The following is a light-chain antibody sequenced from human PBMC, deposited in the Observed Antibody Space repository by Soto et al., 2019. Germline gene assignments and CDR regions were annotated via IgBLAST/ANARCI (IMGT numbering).Light chain of an antibody. Sequence: EIVMTQSPATLSLSPGERATLSCRASQSVSSSLVWYQQKPGQAPRLLIYGASTRATGIPARFSGTGSGTEFTLTISSLQSEDFAVYYCQQYNNWPPWTFGQGTKVEIK. J-gene: IGKJ1*01. CDR1: QSVSSS. V-gene: IGKV3-15*01. CDR2: GAS. CDR3: QQYNNWPPWT.